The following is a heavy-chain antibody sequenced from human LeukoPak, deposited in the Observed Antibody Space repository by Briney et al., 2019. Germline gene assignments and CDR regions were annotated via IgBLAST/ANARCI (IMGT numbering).Heavy chain of an antibody. J-gene: IGHJ4*02. V-gene: IGHV4-34*01. CDR2: INHSGST. CDR1: GGSFSGYY. Sequence: SETLSLTCAVYGGSFSGYYWSWIRQPPGEGLEWIGEINHSGSTNYNPSLKSRVTITVDTSKNQFSLKLSSVTAADTAVYYCARVVGPEDYWGQGTLVTVSS. CDR3: ARVVGPEDY. D-gene: IGHD1-14*01.